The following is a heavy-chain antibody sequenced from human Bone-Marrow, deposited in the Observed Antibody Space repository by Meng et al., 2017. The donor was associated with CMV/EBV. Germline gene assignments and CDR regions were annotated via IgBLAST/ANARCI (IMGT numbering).Heavy chain of an antibody. D-gene: IGHD2-8*02. J-gene: IGHJ4*02. V-gene: IGHV3-53*01. CDR1: GFSVSSKF. CDR2: IYSGGNT. CDR3: ATRDFAWSHGDFDY. Sequence: GESLKISCAASGFSVSSKFMSWVRQAPGKGLEWVSIIYSGGNTYYVDSVRGRFTVYRDISKNTLYLQMDGLGAEDTALYYCATRDFAWSHGDFDYWGQGTRVTGSS.